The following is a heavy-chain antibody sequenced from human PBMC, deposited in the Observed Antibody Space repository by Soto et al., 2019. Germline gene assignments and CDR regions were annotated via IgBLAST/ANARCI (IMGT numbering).Heavy chain of an antibody. CDR1: GGTFSSYA. V-gene: IGHV1-69*13. D-gene: IGHD3-16*02. CDR2: IIPIFGTA. CDR3: ARGRLRLGELSSGPGDY. J-gene: IGHJ4*02. Sequence: SVKVSCKASGGTFSSYAISWVRQAPGQGLEWMGGIIPIFGTANYAQKFQGRVTITADESTSTAYMELSSLRSEDTAVYYCARGRLRLGELSSGPGDYWGQGTLVTVSS.